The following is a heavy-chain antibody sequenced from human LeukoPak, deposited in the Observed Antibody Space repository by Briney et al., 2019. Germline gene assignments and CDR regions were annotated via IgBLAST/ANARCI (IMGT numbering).Heavy chain of an antibody. J-gene: IGHJ4*02. Sequence: PGGSLRLSCAASGFTFSSYAMSWVRQAPGKGLEWVSAISGSGGSTYYADSVKGRFTISRDNSKNTLYLQMNSLRVEDTALYYCAKEGFGGSSWPTNFDYWGQGTLVTVSS. CDR3: AKEGFGGSSWPTNFDY. CDR2: ISGSGGST. CDR1: GFTFSSYA. D-gene: IGHD6-13*01. V-gene: IGHV3-23*01.